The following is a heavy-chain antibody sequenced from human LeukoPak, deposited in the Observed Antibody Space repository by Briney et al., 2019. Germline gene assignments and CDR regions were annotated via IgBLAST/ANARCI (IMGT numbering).Heavy chain of an antibody. V-gene: IGHV4-61*02. CDR1: GGSISSGSYY. CDR2: ISTSGIT. CDR3: ARGAWDFWSGYYY. Sequence: SSETLSLTCTVSGGSISSGSYYWSWIRQPAGKGLEWIGRISTSGITNYNPSLKSRVTVSIDTSKNQFSLKLSSVTAADTAVYYCARGAWDFWSGYYYWGQGTLVTVSS. D-gene: IGHD3-3*01. J-gene: IGHJ4*02.